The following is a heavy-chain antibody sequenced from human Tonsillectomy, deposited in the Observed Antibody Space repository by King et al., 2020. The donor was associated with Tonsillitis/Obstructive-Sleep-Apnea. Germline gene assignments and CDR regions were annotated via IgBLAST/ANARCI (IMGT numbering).Heavy chain of an antibody. CDR2: IYYSGST. D-gene: IGHD1-1*01. J-gene: IGHJ4*02. V-gene: IGHV4-59*01. CDR1: GGSISSYY. Sequence: QLQESGPGLVKPSETLSLTCTVSGGSISSYYWSWIRQPPGKGLEWIGYIYYSGSTNYNPSLKSRVTISVDTSKNQFSLKLSSVTAADTAVYYCATSRLERLHFDYWGQGTLVTVSS. CDR3: ATSRLERLHFDY.